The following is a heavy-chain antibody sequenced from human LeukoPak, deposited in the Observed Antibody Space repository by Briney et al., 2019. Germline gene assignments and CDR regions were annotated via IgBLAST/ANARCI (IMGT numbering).Heavy chain of an antibody. V-gene: IGHV3-74*01. Sequence: GGSLRLSCAASGFTFSSYWMHWVRQAPGKGLVWVSRINSDGSSTSYADSVKGRFTISRDNAKNMLYLQMNSLRAEDTAVYYCARELVVVTATYYYYYMDVWGKGTTVTVSS. D-gene: IGHD2-21*02. J-gene: IGHJ6*03. CDR1: GFTFSSYW. CDR2: INSDGSST. CDR3: ARELVVVTATYYYYYMDV.